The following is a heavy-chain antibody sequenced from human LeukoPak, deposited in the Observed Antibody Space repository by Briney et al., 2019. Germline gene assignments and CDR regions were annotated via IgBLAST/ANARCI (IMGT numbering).Heavy chain of an antibody. CDR2: IKQDGSEK. J-gene: IGHJ4*02. V-gene: IGHV3-7*01. Sequence: PGGSLRLSCAASGFTFSSYWMSWVRQAPGKGLEWVANIKQDGSEKYYVDSVKGRFTISRDNAKNSLYLQMNSLRAEDTAVYYCASRRVTMVRGVIGDYWGQGTLVTVSS. CDR3: ASRRVTMVRGVIGDY. CDR1: GFTFSSYW. D-gene: IGHD3-10*01.